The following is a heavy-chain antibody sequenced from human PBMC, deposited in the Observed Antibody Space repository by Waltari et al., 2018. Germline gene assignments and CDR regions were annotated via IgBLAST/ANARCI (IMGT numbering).Heavy chain of an antibody. D-gene: IGHD2-8*01. Sequence: EVQLVESGGGLIQPGGSLRLSCAASGFTVSSNYMSWVRQAPGKGREWVSVIYSGGSTYYADSVKGRFTISRDNSKNTLYLQMNSLRAEDTAVYYCARDMVYAAYYYYGMDVWGQGTTVTVSS. CDR3: ARDMVYAAYYYYGMDV. J-gene: IGHJ6*02. CDR2: IYSGGST. CDR1: GFTVSSNY. V-gene: IGHV3-53*01.